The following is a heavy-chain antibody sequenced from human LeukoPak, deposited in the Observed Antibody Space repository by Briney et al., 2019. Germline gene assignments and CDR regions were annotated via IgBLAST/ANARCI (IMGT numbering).Heavy chain of an antibody. V-gene: IGHV1-2*02. CDR2: INPNSGVT. Sequence: ASVKVSFTASGYTFTGYYMHWVRQAPGQGLERMGWINPNSGVTTFAQRFQGRVTMTRDTSTSTAYLDLSSLRSDDTAVYYCATAVLYGGNDFDYWGQGTLVTVSS. D-gene: IGHD5-12*01. J-gene: IGHJ4*02. CDR3: ATAVLYGGNDFDY. CDR1: GYTFTGYY.